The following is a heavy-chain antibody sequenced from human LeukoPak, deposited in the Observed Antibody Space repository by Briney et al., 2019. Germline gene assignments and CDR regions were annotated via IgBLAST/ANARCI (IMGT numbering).Heavy chain of an antibody. D-gene: IGHD3-10*01. CDR1: GFPFGSYS. Sequence: PGGSLRLSCAASGFPFGSYSMIWVRQAPGKGLEWVSSVSSGSTYIYYADSVRGRFTISRDNAKSSLYLLMNSLRVDDTAVYYCARGRPTGSSRVCVEQWGHGTLVTVSS. CDR2: VSSGSTYI. V-gene: IGHV3-21*06. CDR3: ARGRPTGSSRVCVEQ. J-gene: IGHJ4*01.